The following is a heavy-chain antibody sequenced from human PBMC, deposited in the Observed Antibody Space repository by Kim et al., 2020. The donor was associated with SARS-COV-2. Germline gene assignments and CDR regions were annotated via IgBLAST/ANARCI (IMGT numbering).Heavy chain of an antibody. J-gene: IGHJ3*02. D-gene: IGHD2-21*02. CDR2: ISYDGSNK. V-gene: IGHV3-30*04. Sequence: GGSLRLSCAASGFTFSSYAMHWVRQAPGKGLEWVSVISYDGSNKYYADSVKGRFTISRDNSKNTLYLQMNSLRAEDTAVYYCARSSGYCFFDIWGQGTMVTVSS. CDR3: ARSSGYCFFDI. CDR1: GFTFSSYA.